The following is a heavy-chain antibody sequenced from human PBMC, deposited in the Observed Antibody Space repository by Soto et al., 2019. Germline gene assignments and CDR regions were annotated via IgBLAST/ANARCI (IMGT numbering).Heavy chain of an antibody. V-gene: IGHV3-23*01. D-gene: IGHD6-19*01. CDR1: GFTFSSYA. CDR2: IAGSGGIT. CDR3: AKDQSGGSGWYGIDY. Sequence: PGGSLRLSCAASGFTFSSYAMSWVRQAPGKGLEWVCTIAGSGGITYYTDSVKGRFTISRYNSKNTLYLQMNSLRAEDTALYYCAKDQSGGSGWYGIDYWGQGTVVTVSS. J-gene: IGHJ4*02.